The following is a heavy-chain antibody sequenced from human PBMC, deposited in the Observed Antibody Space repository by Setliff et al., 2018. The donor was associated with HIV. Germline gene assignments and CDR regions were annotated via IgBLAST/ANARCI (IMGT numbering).Heavy chain of an antibody. Sequence: ASVKVSCKASGYTFSSYDINWVRQATGQGLEWMGWMNPNSGNTGYAQKFQGRVTMTRDTSISTAYMELNNLKFEDMAVYYCARARRDSYDRGRRNHYYIDVWGKGTTVTVSS. CDR2: MNPNSGNT. CDR3: ARARRDSYDRGRRNHYYIDV. D-gene: IGHD3-22*01. V-gene: IGHV1-8*02. CDR1: GYTFSSYD. J-gene: IGHJ6*03.